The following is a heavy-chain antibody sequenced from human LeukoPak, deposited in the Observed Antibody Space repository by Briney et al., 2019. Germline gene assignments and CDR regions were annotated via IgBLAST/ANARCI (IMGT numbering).Heavy chain of an antibody. CDR1: GGSIGSSNYY. CDR2: IYYSGST. D-gene: IGHD3-10*01. CDR3: ARGGAGSPGGYFDY. V-gene: IGHV4-39*01. Sequence: SETLSLTCTVSGGSIGSSNYYWGWIRQPPGKGLEWIGSIYYSGSTYYNPSLKSRVTISVDTSKNQFSLKLSSVTAADTAVYYCARGGAGSPGGYFDYWGQGTLLTVSS. J-gene: IGHJ4*02.